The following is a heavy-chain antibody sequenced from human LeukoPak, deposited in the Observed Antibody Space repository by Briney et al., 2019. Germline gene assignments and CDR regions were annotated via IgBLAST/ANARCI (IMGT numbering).Heavy chain of an antibody. V-gene: IGHV3-23*01. CDR2: ITGAGDAT. D-gene: IGHD3-10*01. Sequence: GGSLRLSCATTGFTFSAYAMSWVRQAPEKGLEWVATITGAGDATYHAASVVGRFTVSRDNSKNTLSLQMSSLRGEDTAVYYCAKSWGSGTYTFDYWGQGILVTVSS. CDR3: AKSWGSGTYTFDY. CDR1: GFTFSAYA. J-gene: IGHJ4*02.